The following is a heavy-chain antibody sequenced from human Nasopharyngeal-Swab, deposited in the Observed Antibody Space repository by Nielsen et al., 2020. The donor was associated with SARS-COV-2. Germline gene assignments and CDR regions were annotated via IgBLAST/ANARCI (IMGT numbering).Heavy chain of an antibody. CDR3: ARGRNIASRLLDS. CDR2: INHSGST. CDR1: GGSFSYYF. Sequence: SQTLSLTCASSGGSFSYYFWTWIRQPPGKGMEWIVEINHSGSTNYNPSLKSRATIEVDTSKNQFSLQLRSVTSADTAVYYCARGRNIASRLLDSWDQGALVIVSS. D-gene: IGHD6-13*01. V-gene: IGHV4-34*01. J-gene: IGHJ4*02.